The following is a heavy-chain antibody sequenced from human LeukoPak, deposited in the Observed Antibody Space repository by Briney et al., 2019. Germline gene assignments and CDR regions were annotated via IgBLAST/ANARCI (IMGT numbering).Heavy chain of an antibody. CDR1: GFTFSSYA. CDR2: ISYDGSNK. D-gene: IGHD5-12*01. CDR3: AIRKSGNAIDY. V-gene: IGHV3-30*14. J-gene: IGHJ4*02. Sequence: GGSLRLSCAASGFTFSSYAMHWVRQAPGKGLEWVAVISYDGSNKYYADSVKGRFTISRDKSKNTLYLQMNSLRAEDTAVYYCAIRKSGNAIDYWGQGTLVTVSS.